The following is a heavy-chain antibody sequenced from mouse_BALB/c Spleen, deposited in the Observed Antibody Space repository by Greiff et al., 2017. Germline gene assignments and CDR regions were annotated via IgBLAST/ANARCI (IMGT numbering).Heavy chain of an antibody. CDR1: GISITTGNYR. D-gene: IGHD4-1*01. CDR2: IYYSGTI. Sequence: EVHLVESGPGLVKPSQTVSLTCTVTGISITTGNYRWSWIRQFPGNKLEWIGYIYYSGTITYNPSLTSRTTITRDTSKNQFFLEMNSLTAEDTATYYCARDSWAWYFDVWGAGTTVTVSS. V-gene: IGHV3-5*02. CDR3: ARDSWAWYFDV. J-gene: IGHJ1*01.